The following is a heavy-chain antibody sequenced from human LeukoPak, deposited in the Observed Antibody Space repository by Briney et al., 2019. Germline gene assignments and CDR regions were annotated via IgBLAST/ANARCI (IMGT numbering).Heavy chain of an antibody. J-gene: IGHJ4*02. V-gene: IGHV3-9*01. CDR2: ISWNSGSI. D-gene: IGHD5-18*01. Sequence: GGSLRLSCAAAGCTFDDYGMNWVRQAPGKGLQWVSGISWNSGSINYADSVKGRFTISRDNAKNSLYLQMNSLRAEDTALYYCAKDAEPTYTYGKIDYWGQGTLVTVSS. CDR3: AKDAEPTYTYGKIDY. CDR1: GCTFDDYG.